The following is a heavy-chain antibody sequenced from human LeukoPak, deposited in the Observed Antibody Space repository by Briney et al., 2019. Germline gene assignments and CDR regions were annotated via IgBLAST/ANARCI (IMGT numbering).Heavy chain of an antibody. CDR1: GFSFSNYE. D-gene: IGHD6-13*01. V-gene: IGHV3-21*01. CDR2: ISGSSRHK. J-gene: IGHJ4*02. Sequence: NPGGSLRLSCAASGFSFSNYEMNWVRQAPGKGLEWVSSISGSSRHKYYADSVKGRFTISRDNAKNSLYLQMNSLRAEDTAVYYCARTANFAAGYYIDYWGQGTLVTVSS. CDR3: ARTANFAAGYYIDY.